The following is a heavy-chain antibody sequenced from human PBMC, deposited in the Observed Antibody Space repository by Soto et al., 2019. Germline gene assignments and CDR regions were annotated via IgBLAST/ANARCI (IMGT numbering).Heavy chain of an antibody. CDR1: GVSISSRSYY. V-gene: IGHV4-39*07. CDR3: ARDKITGLFDY. CDR2: INHSGST. D-gene: IGHD2-8*02. Sequence: SETLSLTCTVSGVSISSRSYYWGWIRQPPGTGLEWIGEINHSGSTNYNPSLKSRVTISVDTSKNQFSLKLTSVTAADTAVYYCARDKITGLFDYWGQGTLVTVSS. J-gene: IGHJ4*02.